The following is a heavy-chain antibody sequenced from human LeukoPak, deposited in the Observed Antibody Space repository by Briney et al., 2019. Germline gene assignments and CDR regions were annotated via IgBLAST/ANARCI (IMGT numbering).Heavy chain of an antibody. D-gene: IGHD4-17*01. J-gene: IGHJ3*02. CDR1: DDSFSSHY. CDR3: ARDLVTVTKGFDI. CDR2: ISYIGST. V-gene: IGHV4-59*11. Sequence: SETLSLTCAVSDDSFSSHYWTWIRQPPGKGLISYIGSTNYNPSLKSRVTISIDTSENQFSLKLSSVTAADTAVYYCARDLVTVTKGFDIWGQGTMVSVSS.